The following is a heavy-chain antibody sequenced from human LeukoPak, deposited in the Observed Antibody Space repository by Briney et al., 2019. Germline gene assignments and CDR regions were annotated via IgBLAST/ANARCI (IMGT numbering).Heavy chain of an antibody. CDR3: ARDGGVYGDYGAEYFQH. D-gene: IGHD4-17*01. Sequence: ASVKVSCKASGYTFTSYYMHWVRQAPGQGLEWMGIINPSGGSTSYAQKFQGRVTMTRDTSTSTVYMELSSPRSEDTAVYYCARDGGVYGDYGAEYFQHWGQGTLVTVSS. CDR1: GYTFTSYY. V-gene: IGHV1-46*01. CDR2: INPSGGST. J-gene: IGHJ1*01.